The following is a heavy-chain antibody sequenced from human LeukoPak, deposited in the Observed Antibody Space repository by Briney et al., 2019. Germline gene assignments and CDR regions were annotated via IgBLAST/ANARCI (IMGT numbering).Heavy chain of an antibody. V-gene: IGHV1-18*01. Sequence: GASVKVSCKASGYTFTSYGISWVRQAPGQGLEWMGWISAYNGNTNYAQKLQGRVTMTTDTSTSTAYMELRSLRSEDTAVYYCARWAGYCSITNCYTAFDYWGQGTLVTVSS. D-gene: IGHD2-2*02. J-gene: IGHJ4*02. CDR3: ARWAGYCSITNCYTAFDY. CDR2: ISAYNGNT. CDR1: GYTFTSYG.